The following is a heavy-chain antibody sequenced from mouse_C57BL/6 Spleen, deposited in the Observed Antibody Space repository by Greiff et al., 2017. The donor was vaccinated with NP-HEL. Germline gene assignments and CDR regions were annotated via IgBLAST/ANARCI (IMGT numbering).Heavy chain of an antibody. CDR1: GYAFSSSW. J-gene: IGHJ2*01. CDR2: IYPGDGDT. V-gene: IGHV1-82*01. D-gene: IGHD4-1*01. Sequence: QVQLKESGPELVKPGASVKISCKASGYAFSSSWMNWVKQRPGKGLEWIGRIYPGDGDTNYNGKFKGKATLTADKSTSTAYMQLSSLTSEDSAVYFCARTGTGFDYWGQGTTLTVSS. CDR3: ARTGTGFDY.